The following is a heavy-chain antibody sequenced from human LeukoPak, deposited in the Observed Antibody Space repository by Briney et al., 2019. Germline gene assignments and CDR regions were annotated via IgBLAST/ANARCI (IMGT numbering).Heavy chain of an antibody. CDR2: INTNTGNP. V-gene: IGHV7-4-1*02. Sequence: ASVKVSCKASGYTFTSYALNWVRQAPGQGLEWMGWINTNTGNPTYAQGFTGRFVFSLDTSVSTAYLQISSLKAEDTAVYYCARDQRQWPYYYYYYMDVWGKGTTVTVSS. CDR1: GYTFTSYA. D-gene: IGHD6-19*01. CDR3: ARDQRQWPYYYYYYMDV. J-gene: IGHJ6*03.